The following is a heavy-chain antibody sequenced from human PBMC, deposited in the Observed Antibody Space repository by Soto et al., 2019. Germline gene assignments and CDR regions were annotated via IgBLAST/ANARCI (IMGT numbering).Heavy chain of an antibody. J-gene: IGHJ5*02. CDR1: GGSISSSSYY. CDR3: ARGSSWYLNWFDP. CDR2: IYYSGST. Sequence: SETLSLTCTVSGGSISSSSYYWGWIRQPPGKGLEWIGSIYYSGSTYYNPSPKSRVTIPVDTSKNQFSLKLSSVTAADTAVYYCARGSSWYLNWFDPWGQGTLVTVSS. V-gene: IGHV4-39*01. D-gene: IGHD6-13*01.